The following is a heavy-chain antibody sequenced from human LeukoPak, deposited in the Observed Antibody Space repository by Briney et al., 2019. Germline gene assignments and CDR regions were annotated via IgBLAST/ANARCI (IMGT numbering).Heavy chain of an antibody. Sequence: SETLSLTCTVFGDSVSSSNYYWAWFRQPPGKGLEWIGYIYYSGSTNYNPSLKSRVTISVDTSKNQFSLKLSSVTAADTAVYYCARVGTGDGDYYFDYWGQGTLVTVSS. CDR2: IYYSGST. J-gene: IGHJ4*02. D-gene: IGHD4-17*01. V-gene: IGHV4-61*01. CDR1: GDSVSSSNYY. CDR3: ARVGTGDGDYYFDY.